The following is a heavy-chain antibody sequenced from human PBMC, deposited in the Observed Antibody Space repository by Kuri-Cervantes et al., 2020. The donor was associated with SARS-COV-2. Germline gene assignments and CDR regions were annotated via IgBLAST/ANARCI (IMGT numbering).Heavy chain of an antibody. V-gene: IGHV3-33*08. D-gene: IGHD6-6*01. Sequence: GGSLRLSCAASGFTFSDYAMHWVRQAPGKGLEWVAVIWYDGSNKYYADSVKGRFTISRDNSKNTLYLQMNSLRAEDTAVYYCARAHIAARPEVAFDIWGQGTMVTVSS. J-gene: IGHJ3*02. CDR2: IWYDGSNK. CDR1: GFTFSDYA. CDR3: ARAHIAARPEVAFDI.